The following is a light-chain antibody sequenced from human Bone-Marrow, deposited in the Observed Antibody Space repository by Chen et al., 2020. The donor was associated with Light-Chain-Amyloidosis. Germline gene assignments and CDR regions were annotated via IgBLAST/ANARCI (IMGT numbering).Light chain of an antibody. Sequence: QSALTQPHSVSGSPGPSVTISCPGTRSDIGGYDYVSWYQQYPGTAPKLIIYDVNKRPSGVPDRFSASKSANTASLTISGLQADDEAEYHCCAYAGTYTWLFGGGTRLTVL. CDR1: RSDIGGYDY. V-gene: IGLV2-11*01. CDR2: DVN. CDR3: CAYAGTYTWL. J-gene: IGLJ3*02.